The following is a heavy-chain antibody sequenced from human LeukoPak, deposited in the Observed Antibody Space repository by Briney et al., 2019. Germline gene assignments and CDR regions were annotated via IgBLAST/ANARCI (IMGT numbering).Heavy chain of an antibody. V-gene: IGHV1-24*01. Sequence: ASVKVSCKVSGYTLTELSMHWVRQAPGKGLGWMGGFDPEDGVTIYAQKFQGRVTMTEDTSTDTAYMELSSLRSEDTAVYYCARSMGVWFGELSLDYWGQGTLVTVSS. D-gene: IGHD3-10*01. CDR1: GYTLTELS. J-gene: IGHJ4*02. CDR3: ARSMGVWFGELSLDY. CDR2: FDPEDGVT.